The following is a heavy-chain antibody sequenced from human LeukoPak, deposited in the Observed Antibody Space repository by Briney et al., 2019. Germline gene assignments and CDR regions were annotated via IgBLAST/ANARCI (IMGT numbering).Heavy chain of an antibody. CDR3: AKAHSSSSTFDL. CDR2: IWYDGSKK. D-gene: IGHD6-6*01. V-gene: IGHV3-33*06. J-gene: IGHJ4*02. Sequence: GGSLRLSCAASGFTSSDYGIHWVRQASGQGLEWVALIWYDGSKKYYADSVKGRFTISRDNTKNTLYLQLNSLRADDTAVYYCAKAHSSSSTFDLWGQGTLVTVSS. CDR1: GFTSSDYG.